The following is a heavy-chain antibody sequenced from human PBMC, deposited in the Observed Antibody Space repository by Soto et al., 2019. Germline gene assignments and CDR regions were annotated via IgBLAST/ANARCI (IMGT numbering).Heavy chain of an antibody. CDR2: ISGSGGST. CDR1: GFTFSSYA. J-gene: IGHJ4*02. CDR3: AKGIAACPWIYYFDY. V-gene: IGHV3-23*01. Sequence: PVGSLRISCAVSGFTFSSYAMSWVRQAPGKGLEWVSAISGSGGSTYYADSVKGRFTISRDNSKNTLYLQMNSLRAEDTAVYYCAKGIAACPWIYYFDYWGQGTLVTVSS. D-gene: IGHD6-6*01.